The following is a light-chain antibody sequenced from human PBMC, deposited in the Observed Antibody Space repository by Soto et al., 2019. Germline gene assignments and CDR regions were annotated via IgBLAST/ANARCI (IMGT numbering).Light chain of an antibody. Sequence: ETVMTQSPATLSVSPGERATLSCRASQSVSSNLAWYQQKLGQAPRLLIYGASTRATGIPARFSGSGSGTEFTLTISSLQSEDFAVYYCQQYNNWPPAYTFGQGTKLEIK. CDR2: GAS. CDR1: QSVSSN. J-gene: IGKJ2*01. CDR3: QQYNNWPPAYT. V-gene: IGKV3-15*01.